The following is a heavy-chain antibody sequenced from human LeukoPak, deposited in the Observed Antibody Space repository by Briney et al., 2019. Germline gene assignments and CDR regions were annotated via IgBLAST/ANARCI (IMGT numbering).Heavy chain of an antibody. J-gene: IGHJ4*02. CDR1: GSTFSTYT. Sequence: PGGSLRLSCAASGSTFSTYTMHWVRQAPGKGLEWVSSFSSSSSYIYYTDSVKGRFTVSRDNAKNSLYLQMNSLRAEDTAVYYCARSYDYVWGNYRYDFDYWGQGTLVTVSS. CDR3: ARSYDYVWGNYRYDFDY. D-gene: IGHD3-16*02. V-gene: IGHV3-21*01. CDR2: FSSSSSYI.